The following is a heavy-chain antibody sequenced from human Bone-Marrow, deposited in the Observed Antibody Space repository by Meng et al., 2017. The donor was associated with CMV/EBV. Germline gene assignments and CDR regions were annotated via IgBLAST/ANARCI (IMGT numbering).Heavy chain of an antibody. CDR2: IYYSGST. V-gene: IGHV4-39*01. D-gene: IGHD6-13*01. CDR1: GGSISSSSYY. CDR3: ASRSSSWTGQYNWFDP. Sequence: GSLRLSCTVSGGSISSSSYYWSWIRQPPGKGLEWIGSIYYSGSTYYNPSLKSRVTISVDTSKNQFSLKLSSGTAADTAVYYCASRSSSWTGQYNWFDPWGQGTLVTVSS. J-gene: IGHJ5*02.